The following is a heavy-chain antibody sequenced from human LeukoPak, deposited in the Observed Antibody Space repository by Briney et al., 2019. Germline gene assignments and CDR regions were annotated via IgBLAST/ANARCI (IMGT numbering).Heavy chain of an antibody. Sequence: PGGSLRLSCAASGFIFSSYGMHWVRQAPGKGLEWVAVLSYDGSNEYYADSVKGRFTISRDNSKNTLYLQMNSLRVEDTAVYYCAGSWFYRDYFEYWGQGTLVTVSS. D-gene: IGHD3-10*01. CDR1: GFIFSSYG. V-gene: IGHV3-30*03. CDR3: AGSWFYRDYFEY. CDR2: LSYDGSNE. J-gene: IGHJ4*02.